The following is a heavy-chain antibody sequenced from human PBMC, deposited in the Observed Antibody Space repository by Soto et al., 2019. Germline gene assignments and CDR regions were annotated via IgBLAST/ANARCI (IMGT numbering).Heavy chain of an antibody. CDR2: ISSSSSYI. D-gene: IGHD6-6*01. J-gene: IGHJ3*02. CDR3: AGIQLGSYAFDI. V-gene: IGHV3-21*01. Sequence: EVQLVESGGGLVKPGGSLRLSCAASGFTFSSYSMNWVRQAPGKGLEWVSSISSSSSYIYYAYSVKSRFTISKDNAKNSLYQQISSLRAEDTAVYYCAGIQLGSYAFDIWGQGTMVTVSS. CDR1: GFTFSSYS.